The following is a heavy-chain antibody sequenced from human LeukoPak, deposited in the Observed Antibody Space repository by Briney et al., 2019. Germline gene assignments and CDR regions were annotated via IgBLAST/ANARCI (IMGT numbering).Heavy chain of an antibody. CDR3: ARSVYGSGSYMDV. Sequence: GRSLRLSCAASGFSFSSYGMHWVRQAPGKGLEWVSSIRFDGDFKHYGDSVKGRVAISRNNAENKVFLQMNNLRGEDTGVYFCARSVYGSGSYMDVWGQGTTVIVSS. J-gene: IGHJ6*02. D-gene: IGHD3-10*01. V-gene: IGHV3-33*03. CDR2: IRFDGDFK. CDR1: GFSFSSYG.